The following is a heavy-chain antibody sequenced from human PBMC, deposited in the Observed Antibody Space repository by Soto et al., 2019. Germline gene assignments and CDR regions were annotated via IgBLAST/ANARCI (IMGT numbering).Heavy chain of an antibody. D-gene: IGHD3-22*01. CDR1: GFTFSSHA. CDR2: ISGSGGST. J-gene: IGHJ4*01. Sequence: GGSLRLSCAASGFTFSSHAMSWVRQAQGKGLEWVSAISGSGGSTYYADSVKGRFTISRDNSKNTLYLQMNSLRAEDTAVYYFAKDSLSITLKLVRFDYWGLGTLVTVSS. CDR3: AKDSLSITLKLVRFDY. V-gene: IGHV3-23*01.